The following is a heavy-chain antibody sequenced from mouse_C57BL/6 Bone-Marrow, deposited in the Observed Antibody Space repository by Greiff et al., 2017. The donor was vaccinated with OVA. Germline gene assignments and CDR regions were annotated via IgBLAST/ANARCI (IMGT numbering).Heavy chain of an antibody. V-gene: IGHV1-42*01. J-gene: IGHJ1*03. CDR3: ARYPIYYSGSSHWYFDV. CDR2: INPSTGGT. Sequence: EVQRVESGPELVKPGASVKISCKASGYSFTGYYMNWVKQSPEKSLEWIGEINPSTGGTTYNQKFKAKATLTVDKSSSTAYMQLKSLTSEDSAVYYCARYPIYYSGSSHWYFDVWGTGTTVTVSS. D-gene: IGHD1-1*01. CDR1: GYSFTGYY.